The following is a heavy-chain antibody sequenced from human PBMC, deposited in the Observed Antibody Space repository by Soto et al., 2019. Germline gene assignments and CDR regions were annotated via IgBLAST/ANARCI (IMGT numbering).Heavy chain of an antibody. CDR1: GFIVTTND. J-gene: IGHJ5*02. Sequence: GGSLRLSCAASGFIVTTNDMSWVRQAPGKGLEWISSISGSGFKKYYADSVKGRFTISRDNSKSTVYLELNNLSAEDTAVYHCAKNQGVELVPLATVDWFDPWGQGSVVTVSS. D-gene: IGHD1-26*01. V-gene: IGHV3-23*01. CDR3: AKNQGVELVPLATVDWFDP. CDR2: ISGSGFKK.